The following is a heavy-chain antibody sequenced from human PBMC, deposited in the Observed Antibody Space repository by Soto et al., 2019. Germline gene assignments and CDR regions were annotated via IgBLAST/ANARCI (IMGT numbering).Heavy chain of an antibody. D-gene: IGHD3-22*01. J-gene: IGHJ4*02. Sequence: EVRLVESGGGLVQPGGSLRLSCAASGFTFSSYWMSWVRQAPGKGLEWVANIKQDGSEKYYVDSVKGRFTISRDNAKNSLYLQMNSLRAEDTAVYYCARDRGYYDSSGYTYWGQGTLVTVSS. V-gene: IGHV3-7*01. CDR2: IKQDGSEK. CDR1: GFTFSSYW. CDR3: ARDRGYYDSSGYTY.